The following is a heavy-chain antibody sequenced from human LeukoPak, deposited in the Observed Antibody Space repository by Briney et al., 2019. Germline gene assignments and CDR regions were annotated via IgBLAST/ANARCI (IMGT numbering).Heavy chain of an antibody. J-gene: IGHJ4*02. CDR2: INPNSGGT. Sequence: ASVKVSCKASGYTFTGYYMHWVRQAPGQGLEWMGWINPNSGGTNYAQKFQGRVTMTRDTSISTAYMELSRLRSDDTAVYYCARDRGVAGTFDYWGQGTLVTVSS. CDR3: ARDRGVAGTFDY. CDR1: GYTFTGYY. V-gene: IGHV1-2*02. D-gene: IGHD6-19*01.